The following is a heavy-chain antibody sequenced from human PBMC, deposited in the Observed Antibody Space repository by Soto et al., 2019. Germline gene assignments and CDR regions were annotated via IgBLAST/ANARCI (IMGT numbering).Heavy chain of an antibody. D-gene: IGHD6-19*01. CDR1: GGTFSSYA. CDR3: ARMSSGWGLNWSDP. J-gene: IGHJ5*02. V-gene: IGHV1-69*01. CDR2: IIPIFGTA. Sequence: QVQLVQSGAEVKKPGSSVKVSCKASGGTFSSYAISWVRQAPGQGLVWMGGIIPIFGTANYAQKFQGRVTITADESTSTAYMELSSLRSEDTAVYYCARMSSGWGLNWSDPWGQGTLVTVSS.